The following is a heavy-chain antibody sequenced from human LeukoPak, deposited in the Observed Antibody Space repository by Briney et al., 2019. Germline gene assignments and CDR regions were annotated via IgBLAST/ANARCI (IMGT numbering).Heavy chain of an antibody. Sequence: SETLSLTCTVSGGSISSGGYYWSWIRQPAGKGLEWIGRIYTSGSTNYNPSLKSRVTMSVDTSKNQFSLKLSSVTAADTAVYYCAGVSYYYSMDVWGKGTTVTVSS. D-gene: IGHD5/OR15-5a*01. CDR3: AGVSYYYSMDV. V-gene: IGHV4-61*02. J-gene: IGHJ6*03. CDR1: GGSISSGGYY. CDR2: IYTSGST.